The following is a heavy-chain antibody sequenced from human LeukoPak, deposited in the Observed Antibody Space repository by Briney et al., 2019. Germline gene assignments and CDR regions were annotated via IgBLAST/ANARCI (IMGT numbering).Heavy chain of an antibody. CDR1: GGSFSGYY. J-gene: IGHJ6*02. CDR3: ARNYGDYAGMDV. Sequence: SETLSLTCAVYGGSFSGYYWSWIRQPPGKGLEWIGEINHSGSTNYNPSLKSRVTISVDTSKNQFSLKLSSVIAADTAVYYCARNYGDYAGMDVWGQGTTVTVSS. D-gene: IGHD4-17*01. V-gene: IGHV4-34*01. CDR2: INHSGST.